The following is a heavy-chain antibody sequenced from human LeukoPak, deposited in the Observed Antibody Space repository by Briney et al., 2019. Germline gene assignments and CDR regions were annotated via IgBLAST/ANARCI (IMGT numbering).Heavy chain of an antibody. Sequence: PSETLSLTCTVSGGSISSSSYYWGWIRQPPGKGLEWIGSIYYSGSTYYNPSLKSRVTISVDTSKNQFSLKLSSVTAADTAVYYCARVVVIAGYFDYWGQGTLVTVSS. V-gene: IGHV4-39*01. D-gene: IGHD3-22*01. J-gene: IGHJ4*02. CDR3: ARVVVIAGYFDY. CDR1: GGSISSSSYY. CDR2: IYYSGST.